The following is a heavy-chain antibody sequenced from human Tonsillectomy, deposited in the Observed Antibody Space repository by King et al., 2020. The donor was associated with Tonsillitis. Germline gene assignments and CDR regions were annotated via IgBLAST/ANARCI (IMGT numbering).Heavy chain of an antibody. CDR2: IYNSGST. J-gene: IGHJ3*02. Sequence: VQLQESGPGLVKPSETLSLTCTVSGGAISTYYWSWLRQPAGKGLEWIGRIYNSGSTNYNPSLKSRVTMSVDTSKNQFSLKLSSVTAADTAVYYCARDVYGGASDAFDIWGQGTMVTVSS. CDR3: ARDVYGGASDAFDI. CDR1: GGAISTYY. D-gene: IGHD4-23*01. V-gene: IGHV4-4*07.